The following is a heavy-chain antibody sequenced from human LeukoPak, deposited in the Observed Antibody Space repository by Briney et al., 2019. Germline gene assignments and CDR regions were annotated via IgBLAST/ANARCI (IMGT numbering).Heavy chain of an antibody. V-gene: IGHV1-46*01. CDR2: INPSGGGT. CDR3: ARDQEYSYGYFKNFIDY. CDR1: GYTFTSYY. D-gene: IGHD5-18*01. Sequence: ASVKVSCKASGYTFTSYYMHWVRQAPGQGLEWMGIINPSGGGTSYAQKFQGRVTMTRDTSTSTVYMELSSLRSEDTAVYYCARDQEYSYGYFKNFIDYWGQGTLVTVSS. J-gene: IGHJ4*02.